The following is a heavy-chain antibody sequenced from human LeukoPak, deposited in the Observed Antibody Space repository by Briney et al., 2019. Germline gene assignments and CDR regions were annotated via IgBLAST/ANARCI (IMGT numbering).Heavy chain of an antibody. D-gene: IGHD3-10*01. V-gene: IGHV4-59*08. CDR2: IYYSGST. J-gene: IGHJ6*02. CDR3: ARSMVRAVLSGMDV. Sequence: SETLSLTCTVSGGSISSYYWSWIRQPPGKGLEWIGYIYYSGSTNYNPSLKSRVTISVDTSKNQFSLKLSSVTAADTAVYYCARSMVRAVLSGMDVWGQGTTVTVSS. CDR1: GGSISSYY.